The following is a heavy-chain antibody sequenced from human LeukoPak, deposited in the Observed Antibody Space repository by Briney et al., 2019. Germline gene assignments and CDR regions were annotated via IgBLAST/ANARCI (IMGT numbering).Heavy chain of an antibody. CDR1: GFTFSNAW. V-gene: IGHV3-15*04. J-gene: IGHJ4*02. CDR3: TTLDGDYAPDY. Sequence: GGSLRLSCAGSGFTFSNAWMSWVRQAPGKGLEWVGRMESKSDGGSTDYAAPVKGRFTISRDDSKNTLFLQINSLKTEDTAVYYCTTLDGDYAPDYWGEGTLVTVSS. D-gene: IGHD4-17*01. CDR2: MESKSDGGST.